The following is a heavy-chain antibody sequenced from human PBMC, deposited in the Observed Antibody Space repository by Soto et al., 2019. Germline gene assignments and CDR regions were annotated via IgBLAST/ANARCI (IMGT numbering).Heavy chain of an antibody. Sequence: QVQVVQSGAEVQKPGSSVKVSCKASGGTFSNDIITWVRQAPGQGLEWMGRIIPLLDIANYAQKFQGRVTITADKSTNTAYMELNSLRSEDTVVYYCVRDSPIGSTYSGYDGIDYWGQGTLVTVSS. CDR3: VRDSPIGSTYSGYDGIDY. V-gene: IGHV1-69*08. CDR1: GGTFSNDI. J-gene: IGHJ4*02. D-gene: IGHD5-12*01. CDR2: IIPLLDIA.